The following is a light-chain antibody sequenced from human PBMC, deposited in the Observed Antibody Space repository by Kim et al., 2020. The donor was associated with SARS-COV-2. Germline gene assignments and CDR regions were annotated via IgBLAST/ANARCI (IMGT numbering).Light chain of an antibody. CDR2: STN. CDR3: VLYMGSGSWV. J-gene: IGLJ3*02. Sequence: QTVVTQEPSFSVSPGGTVTITCGLSSGSVSTRYYPSWYQQTPGQAPRTLIYSTNTRSSGVPDRFSGSILGNKAALTITGAQADDESDYYCVLYMGSGSWVFGGGTQLNV. V-gene: IGLV8-61*01. CDR1: SGSVSTRYY.